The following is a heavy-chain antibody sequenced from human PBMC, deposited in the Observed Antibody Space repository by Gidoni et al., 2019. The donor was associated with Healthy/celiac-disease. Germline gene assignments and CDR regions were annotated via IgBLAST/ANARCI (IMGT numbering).Heavy chain of an antibody. CDR1: GFTFRSYG. V-gene: IGHV3-30*18. D-gene: IGHD3-22*01. Sequence: QVQLVESGGGVVQPGRSLRLSCAASGFTFRSYGMHWVRQAPGKGLEWVAVISYDGSNKYYADSVKGRFTISRDNSKNTLYLQMNSLRAEDTAVYYCAKAAPNYYDSSAPFSDYWGQGTLVTVSS. CDR2: ISYDGSNK. CDR3: AKAAPNYYDSSAPFSDY. J-gene: IGHJ4*02.